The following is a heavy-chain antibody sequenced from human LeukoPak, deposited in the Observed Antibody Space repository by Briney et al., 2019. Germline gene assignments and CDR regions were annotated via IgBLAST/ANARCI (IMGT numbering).Heavy chain of an antibody. D-gene: IGHD5-24*01. CDR3: AILTRRDGNNPFDY. V-gene: IGHV3-33*01. CDR2: AYGDGSSQ. CDR1: GFPFSGYG. Sequence: GGSLRLSCAASGFPFSGYGMHWVRQAPGKGLEWVAVAYGDGSSQYYADSVKGRFSISKDISKNTLSLQMNSLRAEDTAVYYCAILTRRDGNNPFDYWGQGTLVTVSS. J-gene: IGHJ4*02.